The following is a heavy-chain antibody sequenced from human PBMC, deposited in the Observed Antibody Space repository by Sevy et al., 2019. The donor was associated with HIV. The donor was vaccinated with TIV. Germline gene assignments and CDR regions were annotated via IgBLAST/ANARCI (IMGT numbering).Heavy chain of an antibody. Sequence: ASVKVSCKASGYTFTSYDVNWVRQATGHGLEWMGWMSPNSGNTGYAQNLQGRVTLTRNTSMSTAYMELTSLTSEDTAVYFCARNYDGSGSYFDFWGQGTLVTVSP. CDR2: MSPNSGNT. D-gene: IGHD3-10*01. CDR3: ARNYDGSGSYFDF. J-gene: IGHJ4*02. CDR1: GYTFTSYD. V-gene: IGHV1-8*01.